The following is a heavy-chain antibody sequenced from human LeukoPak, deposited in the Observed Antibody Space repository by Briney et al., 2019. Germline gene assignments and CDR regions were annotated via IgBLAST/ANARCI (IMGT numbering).Heavy chain of an antibody. V-gene: IGHV4-39*07. CDR3: ARDGTAMIYFFDS. Sequence: SETLSLTCTVSGGSISSSSYYWGWIRQPPGKGLEWIGSIYYSGSTYYNPSLKSRVTISVDTSKNQFSLKLTSVTAADTAVYYCARDGTAMIYFFDSWGQGTLVTVSS. CDR1: GGSISSSSYY. CDR2: IYYSGST. D-gene: IGHD5-18*01. J-gene: IGHJ4*02.